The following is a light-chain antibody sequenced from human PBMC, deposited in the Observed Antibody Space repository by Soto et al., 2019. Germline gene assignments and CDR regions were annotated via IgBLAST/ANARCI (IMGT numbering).Light chain of an antibody. V-gene: IGLV1-40*01. CDR1: SSNIGAGYD. Sequence: QSVLTQPPSVSGSPGQRITISCTGTSSNIGAGYDVYWYQQLPGTAPKLIIYGNNNRPSGVSDRFSGSRSATSPSLTITGLQADDEADYYCQSYDSSLSASVFGGGTKLTVL. CDR3: QSYDSSLSASV. CDR2: GNN. J-gene: IGLJ3*02.